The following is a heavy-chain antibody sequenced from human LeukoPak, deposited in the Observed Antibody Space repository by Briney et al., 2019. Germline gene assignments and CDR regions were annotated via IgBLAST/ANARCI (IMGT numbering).Heavy chain of an antibody. J-gene: IGHJ4*02. Sequence: SETLSLTCAVSGYSISSGYYWGWIRQPPGKGLEWIGSIYHSGSTYYNPSLKSRVTISVDTSKNQFSLKLSSVTAADTAVYYCARDALVRGLYDFDYWGQGTLVTVSS. CDR3: ARDALVRGLYDFDY. D-gene: IGHD3-10*01. V-gene: IGHV4-38-2*02. CDR2: IYHSGST. CDR1: GYSISSGYY.